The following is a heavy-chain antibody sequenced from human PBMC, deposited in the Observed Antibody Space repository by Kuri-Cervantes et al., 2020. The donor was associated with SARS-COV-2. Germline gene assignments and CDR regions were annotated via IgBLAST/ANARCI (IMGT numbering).Heavy chain of an antibody. J-gene: IGHJ3*02. D-gene: IGHD6-6*01. Sequence: GGSLRLSCAASGFTFSDYYMNWVRQAPGKGLEWVSSISSSSTIYYADSVKGRFTISRDNAKNSLYLQMNSLRAEDTAVYYCAKEGGSSPATGAFDIWGQGTMVTVSS. CDR1: GFTFSDYY. CDR3: AKEGGSSPATGAFDI. V-gene: IGHV3-69-1*01. CDR2: ISSSSTI.